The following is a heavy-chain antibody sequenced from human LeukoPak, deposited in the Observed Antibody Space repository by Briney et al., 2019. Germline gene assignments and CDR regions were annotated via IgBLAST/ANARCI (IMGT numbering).Heavy chain of an antibody. CDR2: ISYDGSNK. J-gene: IGHJ6*02. CDR1: GFTFSSYG. D-gene: IGHD2-21*02. Sequence: PGRPLRLSCAASGFTFSSYGMHWVRQAPGKGLEWVAVISYDGSNKYYADSVKGRFTISRDNSKDTLYLQMNSLRAEDTAVYYCAKQHIVVVTAITYYYYGMDVWGQGTTVTVSS. V-gene: IGHV3-30*18. CDR3: AKQHIVVVTAITYYYYGMDV.